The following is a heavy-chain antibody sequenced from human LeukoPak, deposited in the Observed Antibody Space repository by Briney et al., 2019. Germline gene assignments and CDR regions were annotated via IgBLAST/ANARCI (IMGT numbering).Heavy chain of an antibody. CDR2: INPNSGST. D-gene: IGHD3-9*01. CDR3: ARATPYYDILTGYPPYYFDY. Sequence: ASVKVSCKASGYTFTGYYMHWVRQAPGQGLEWMGWINPNSGSTNYAQKFQGWVTMTRDTSISTAYMELSRLRSDDTAVYYCARATPYYDILTGYPPYYFDYWGQGTLVTVSS. V-gene: IGHV1-2*04. CDR1: GYTFTGYY. J-gene: IGHJ4*02.